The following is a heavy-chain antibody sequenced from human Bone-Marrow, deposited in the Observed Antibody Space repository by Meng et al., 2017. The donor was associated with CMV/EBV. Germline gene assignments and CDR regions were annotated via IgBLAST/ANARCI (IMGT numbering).Heavy chain of an antibody. Sequence: GESPKISCAASGFTFSSYWMHWVRQAPGKGLVWVSRINNDGSTTNYADSVKGRFTISRDNAKNTLYLQMNSLRAEDTAVYYCERSAGRDGHWGQGTLVTVSS. D-gene: IGHD1-26*01. V-gene: IGHV3-74*01. CDR1: GFTFSSYW. CDR3: ERSAGRDGH. CDR2: INNDGSTT. J-gene: IGHJ4*02.